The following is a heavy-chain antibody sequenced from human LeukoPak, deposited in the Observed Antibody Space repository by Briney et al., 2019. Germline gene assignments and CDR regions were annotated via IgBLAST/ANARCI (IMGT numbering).Heavy chain of an antibody. CDR1: GYSFTSYW. Sequence: GESLKISCKGSGYSFTSYWIGWVRQMPGKGLEWMGIIYPGDSDTRYSPSFQGQVTISADKSISTAYLQWSSLKASDTAMYYCARLKYPAYYYGSGRTAAPYDAFDIWGQGTMVTVSS. V-gene: IGHV5-51*01. J-gene: IGHJ3*02. CDR2: IYPGDSDT. CDR3: ARLKYPAYYYGSGRTAAPYDAFDI. D-gene: IGHD3-10*01.